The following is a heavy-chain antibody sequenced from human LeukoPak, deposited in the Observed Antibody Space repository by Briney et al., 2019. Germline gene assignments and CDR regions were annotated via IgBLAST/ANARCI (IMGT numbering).Heavy chain of an antibody. D-gene: IGHD4-11*01. CDR2: IRYDGSNK. V-gene: IGHV3-30*02. CDR1: GFTFSSYG. CDR3: TKGAHDYSTVRGGLFDY. J-gene: IGHJ4*02. Sequence: GGSLRLSCAASGFTFSSYGMHWVRQAPGKGLEWVAFIRYDGSNKYYADSVKGRFTISRDNSKNTLYLQMNSLRAEDTAVYYCTKGAHDYSTVRGGLFDYWGQGTLVTVSS.